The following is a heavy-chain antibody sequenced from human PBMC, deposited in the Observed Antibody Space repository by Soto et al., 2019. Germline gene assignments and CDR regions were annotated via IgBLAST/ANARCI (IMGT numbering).Heavy chain of an antibody. D-gene: IGHD2-15*01. J-gene: IGHJ5*01. CDR3: ARERGCSGGSCYSGFDS. Sequence: SVKVSCKASGGTFSSYTISWVRQAPGQGLEWMGRIIPILGIANYAQKFQGRVTITADKSTSTAYMELSSLRSEDTAVYYCARERGCSGGSCYSGFDSWGQGTLVTVSS. V-gene: IGHV1-69*04. CDR1: GGTFSSYT. CDR2: IIPILGIA.